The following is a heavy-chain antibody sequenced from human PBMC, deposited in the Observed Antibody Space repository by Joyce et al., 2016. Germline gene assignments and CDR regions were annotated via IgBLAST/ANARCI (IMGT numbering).Heavy chain of an antibody. D-gene: IGHD3-16*01. CDR3: ARDASTINFDY. V-gene: IGHV7-4-1*01. CDR2: INTNTGNP. J-gene: IGHJ4*02. CDR1: GYTFNHHS. Sequence: QVQLVQSGSELKKPGASVKVSCKASGYTFNHHSINWVRQAPGQGLEWMVWINTNTGNPTYAQGFTGRFVFSLDTAVSTAYLEIYSLKAEDTAVYYCARDASTINFDYWGQGTLVTVSS.